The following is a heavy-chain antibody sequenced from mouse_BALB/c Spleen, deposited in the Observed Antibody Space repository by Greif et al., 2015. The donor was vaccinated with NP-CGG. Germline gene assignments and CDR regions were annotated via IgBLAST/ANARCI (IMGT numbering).Heavy chain of an antibody. CDR2: INPSSGYT. D-gene: IGHD2-3*01. CDR3: ARSYDGYSSFAY. Sequence: QVQLKESAAELARPGASVKMSCKASGYTFTSYTVHWVKQRPGQGLEWIGYINPSSGYTEYNQKFKDKTTLTADKSSSTAYMQLSSLTSEDSAVYYCARSYDGYSSFAYWGQGTLVTASA. V-gene: IGHV1-4*02. CDR1: GYTFTSYT. J-gene: IGHJ3*01.